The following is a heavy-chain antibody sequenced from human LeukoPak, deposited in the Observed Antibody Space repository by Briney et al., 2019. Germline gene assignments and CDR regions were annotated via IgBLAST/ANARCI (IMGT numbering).Heavy chain of an antibody. CDR1: GFTFSSHA. CDR3: ARESSGYYIY. J-gene: IGHJ4*02. D-gene: IGHD3-22*01. Sequence: GGSLRLSCAASGFTFSSHAMHWVRQAPGKGLEWVAVISYDGGNKYYADSVKGRFTISRDNSKNTLYLQMNSLRAEDTAVYYCARESSGYYIYWGQGTLVTVSS. CDR2: ISYDGGNK. V-gene: IGHV3-30*04.